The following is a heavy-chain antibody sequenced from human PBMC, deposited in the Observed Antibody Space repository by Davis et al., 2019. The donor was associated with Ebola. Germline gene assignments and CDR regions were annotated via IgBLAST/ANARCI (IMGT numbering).Heavy chain of an antibody. V-gene: IGHV3-7*01. J-gene: IGHJ6*02. CDR3: ASADCSSTSCDYYYYGMDV. CDR1: GFTFSSYW. CDR2: IKQDGSEK. D-gene: IGHD2-2*01. Sequence: GESLKISCAASGFTFSSYWMSWVRQAPGKGLEWVANIKQDGSEKYYVDSVKGRFTISRDNAKNSLYLQMNSLRAEDTAVYYCASADCSSTSCDYYYYGMDVWGQGTTVTVSS.